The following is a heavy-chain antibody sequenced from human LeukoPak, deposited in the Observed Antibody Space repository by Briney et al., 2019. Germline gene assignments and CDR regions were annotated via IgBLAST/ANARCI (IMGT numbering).Heavy chain of an antibody. Sequence: SVKVSCKASGGTFSSYAISWVRQAPGQGLEWMGGIIPIFGTANYAQKFQGRVTITTDESTSTAYMELSSLRSEDTAVYYCARARKYYDFWSGQWWSDPWGQGTLVTVSS. V-gene: IGHV1-69*05. D-gene: IGHD3-3*01. J-gene: IGHJ5*02. CDR1: GGTFSSYA. CDR3: ARARKYYDFWSGQWWSDP. CDR2: IIPIFGTA.